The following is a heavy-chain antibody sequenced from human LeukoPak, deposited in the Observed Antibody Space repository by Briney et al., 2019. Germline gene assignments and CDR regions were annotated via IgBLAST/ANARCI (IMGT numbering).Heavy chain of an antibody. CDR1: GFTFSSYS. Sequence: GGSLRLSCAASGFTFSSYSMNWVRQAPGKGLEWVSYISSSSSTIYYSDSVKGRFTISRDNAKNSLYLQMNSLRAEDTAVYYCARDSGYDHEDYWGQGTLVTVSS. D-gene: IGHD5-12*01. CDR2: ISSSSSTI. J-gene: IGHJ4*02. V-gene: IGHV3-48*04. CDR3: ARDSGYDHEDY.